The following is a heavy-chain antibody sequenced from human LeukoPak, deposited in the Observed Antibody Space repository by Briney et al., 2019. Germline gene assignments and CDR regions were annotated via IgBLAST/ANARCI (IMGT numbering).Heavy chain of an antibody. CDR1: GFSFSSYE. V-gene: IGHV3-48*03. D-gene: IGHD3-10*02. CDR2: ISSSGSTI. J-gene: IGHJ6*04. CDR3: AELGITMFGGV. Sequence: PGGSLRLSCAASGFSFSSYEMNWVRQAPGKGLEWVSYISSSGSTIYYADSVKGRFTISRDNAKNSLYLHMNSLRAEDTAVYYCAELGITMFGGVWGKGTTVTISS.